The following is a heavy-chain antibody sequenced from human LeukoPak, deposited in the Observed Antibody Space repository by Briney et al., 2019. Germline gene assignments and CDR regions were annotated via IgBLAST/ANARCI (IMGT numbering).Heavy chain of an antibody. CDR1: GITLSNYG. D-gene: IGHD3-22*01. J-gene: IGHJ4*02. V-gene: IGHV3-23*01. CDR3: AKRGVVIRVILVGFHKEAYYFDS. Sequence: GGSLRLSCAVSGITLSNYGMSWVRQAPGKGLEWLADMSDSGGRINYADSVKGRFTISRDNPKNTLYLQMNSLRAEDTAVYFCAKRGVVIRVILVGFHKEAYYFDSWGQGALVTVSS. CDR2: MSDSGGRI.